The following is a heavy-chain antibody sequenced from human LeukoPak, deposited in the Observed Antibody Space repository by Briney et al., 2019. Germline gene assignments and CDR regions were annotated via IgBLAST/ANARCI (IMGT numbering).Heavy chain of an antibody. Sequence: KPSETLSLTCTVSGGSISSYYWSWIRQPPGKGLEWIGYIYYSGSTNYNPSLKSRVTISVDTSKNQFSLKLSSVTAADTAVYYRARSGCSSTSCYWPLYMDVWGKGTTVTVS. CDR2: IYYSGST. V-gene: IGHV4-59*01. CDR3: ARSGCSSTSCYWPLYMDV. CDR1: GGSISSYY. J-gene: IGHJ6*03. D-gene: IGHD2-2*01.